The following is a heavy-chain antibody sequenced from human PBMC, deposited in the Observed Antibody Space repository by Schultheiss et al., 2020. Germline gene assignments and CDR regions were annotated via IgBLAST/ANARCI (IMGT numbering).Heavy chain of an antibody. D-gene: IGHD4-17*01. CDR2: IRSKAYGGTT. Sequence: GGSLRLSCAASGFTFSNAWMSWVRQAPGKGLEWVGFIRSKAYGGTTEYAASVKGRFTISRDDSKSIAYLQMNSLKTEDTAVYYCTTTDYYYGMDVWGQGTTVTVSS. CDR1: GFTFSNAW. V-gene: IGHV3-49*04. CDR3: TTTDYYYGMDV. J-gene: IGHJ6*02.